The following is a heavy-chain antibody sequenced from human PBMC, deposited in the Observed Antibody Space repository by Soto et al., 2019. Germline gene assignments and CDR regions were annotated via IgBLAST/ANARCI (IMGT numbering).Heavy chain of an antibody. CDR2: ISYDGSNK. CDR3: AKNDRGGYYYDSSGYGQLGY. D-gene: IGHD3-22*01. J-gene: IGHJ4*02. V-gene: IGHV3-30*18. Sequence: QVQLVESGGGVVQPGRSLRLSCAASGFTFSSYGMHWVRQAPGKGLEWVAVISYDGSNKYYADSVKGRFTISRDNSKNTLYLQMNSLRAEDTAVYYCAKNDRGGYYYDSSGYGQLGYWGQGTLVTVSS. CDR1: GFTFSSYG.